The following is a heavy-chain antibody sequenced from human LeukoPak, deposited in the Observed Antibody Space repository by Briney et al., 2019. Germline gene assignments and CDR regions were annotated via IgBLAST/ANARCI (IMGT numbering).Heavy chain of an antibody. D-gene: IGHD4-17*01. Sequence: TGGSLRLSCAASGFTFSIYGMHWVRQAPGKGLEWVGVIWYDGSNKFYADSLKGRFTISRDNSKNMVYLQMNSLRAEDTAVYYCARGDYGDYPPGDYWGQGTLVTVPS. CDR2: IWYDGSNK. CDR3: ARGDYGDYPPGDY. CDR1: GFTFSIYG. J-gene: IGHJ4*02. V-gene: IGHV3-33*08.